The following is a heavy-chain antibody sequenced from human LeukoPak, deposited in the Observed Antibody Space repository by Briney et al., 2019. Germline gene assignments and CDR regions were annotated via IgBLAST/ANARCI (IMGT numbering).Heavy chain of an antibody. J-gene: IGHJ6*03. Sequence: SETLSLTCAVYGGSFSGYYWTWIRQAPGKGLEWIGEINPSGRISYNPSLKSRLTISVDASKNQFSLNLRSLTAADTAVYYCARGRQEVSMIVVVMTAVSYYLDVWGKGTTITVS. D-gene: IGHD3-22*01. CDR1: GGSFSGYY. CDR3: ARGRQEVSMIVVVMTAVSYYLDV. V-gene: IGHV4-34*01. CDR2: INPSGRI.